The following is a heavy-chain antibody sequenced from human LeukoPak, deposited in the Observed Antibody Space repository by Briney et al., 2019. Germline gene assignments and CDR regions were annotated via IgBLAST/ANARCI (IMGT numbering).Heavy chain of an antibody. J-gene: IGHJ6*02. CDR1: GFIVSNNY. CDR2: IYSGGST. V-gene: IGHV3-53*01. D-gene: IGHD4-17*01. CDR3: ARDWLNYGSPYYSMDV. Sequence: GGSLRLSCAASGFIVSNNYMTWVRQAPGKGLEWVSNIYSGGSTYYADSVKGRFTVSRDDSKNTLYLQMNSLRAEDTAVYYCARDWLNYGSPYYSMDVWGQGTTATVSS.